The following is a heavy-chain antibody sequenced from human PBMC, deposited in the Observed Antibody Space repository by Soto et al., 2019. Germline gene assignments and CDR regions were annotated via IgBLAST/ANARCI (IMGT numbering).Heavy chain of an antibody. CDR2: IDPSDSYT. CDR3: ARSDDCSSTSGYYYGIDV. J-gene: IGHJ6*02. D-gene: IGHD2-2*01. CDR1: GYSFTSYW. Sequence: GESLKISCKGSGYSFTSYWISWVRQMPGKGLEWMGRIDPSDSYTNYSPSFQGHVTISADKSISTAYLQWSSLKASDTAMYYCARSDDCSSTSGYYYGIDVWGQGTTVPVSS. V-gene: IGHV5-10-1*01.